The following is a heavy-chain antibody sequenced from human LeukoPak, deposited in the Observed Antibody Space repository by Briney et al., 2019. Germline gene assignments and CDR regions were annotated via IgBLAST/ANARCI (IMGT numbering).Heavy chain of an antibody. D-gene: IGHD3-22*01. CDR1: GGSISSYY. J-gene: IGHJ4*02. CDR3: ARRPGHDSSGYWYDY. CDR2: IYYSGST. V-gene: IGHV4-59*08. Sequence: SETLSLTCTVSGGSISSYYWSWIRQPPGKGLEWIGYIYYSGSTNYNPSLKSRVTISVDTSKNQFSLKLSSVTAADTAVYYCARRPGHDSSGYWYDYWGQGTLVTVSS.